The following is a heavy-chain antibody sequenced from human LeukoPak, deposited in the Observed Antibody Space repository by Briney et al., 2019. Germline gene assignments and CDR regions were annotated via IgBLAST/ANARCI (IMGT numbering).Heavy chain of an antibody. J-gene: IGHJ6*03. V-gene: IGHV3-30*02. CDR3: AKDLRLSSIAARDYYYYYMDV. CDR2: IRYDGSNK. D-gene: IGHD6-6*01. CDR1: GFTFSSYG. Sequence: GGSLRLSCAASGFTFSSYGMHWVRQAPGKGLEWVAFIRYDGSNKYYADSVKGRFTISRDNSKNTLYLQMNSLRAEDTAVYYCAKDLRLSSIAARDYYYYYMDVWGKGTTVTVSS.